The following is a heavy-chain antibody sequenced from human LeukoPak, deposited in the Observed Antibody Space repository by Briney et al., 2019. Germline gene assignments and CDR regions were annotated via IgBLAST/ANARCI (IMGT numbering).Heavy chain of an antibody. J-gene: IGHJ4*02. CDR1: GFTFSDYY. CDR2: ISSSGSTI. D-gene: IGHD3-10*01. Sequence: GGSLRLSCAASGFTFSDYYMSWIRQAPGKGLEWVSYISSSGSTIYYADSVKGRFTISRDNSKNTVYLQLNSLRAEDTAVYYCAKDFEGSRSYHCPFDYWGQGTLVIVSS. CDR3: AKDFEGSRSYHCPFDY. V-gene: IGHV3-11*01.